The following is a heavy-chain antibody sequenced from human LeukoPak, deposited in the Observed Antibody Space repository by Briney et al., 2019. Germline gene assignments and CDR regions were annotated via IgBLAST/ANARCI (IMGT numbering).Heavy chain of an antibody. J-gene: IGHJ5*02. CDR1: GFAFSRSA. CDR2: ISYDGGNE. D-gene: IGHD3-10*01. Sequence: GRSLRLSCAASGFAFSRSAMHWVRQAPGKGLEWVALISYDGGNEYYGDSVKGRFTVSRDNSKNTLYLQMNSLRAEDTAVYYCAKSQGYYGSGSYSEGNWFDPWGQGTLVTVSS. CDR3: AKSQGYYGSGSYSEGNWFDP. V-gene: IGHV3-30*04.